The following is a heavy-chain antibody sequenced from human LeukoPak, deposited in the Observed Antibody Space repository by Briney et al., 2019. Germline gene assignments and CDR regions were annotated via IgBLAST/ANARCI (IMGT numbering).Heavy chain of an antibody. Sequence: TGGSLRLSCAASGFTFSSYAMHWVRQAPGKGLEWVAVISYDGSNKYYADSVKGRFTISRDNSKNTLYLQMSSLRAEDTAVYYCAREGYCSGGSCYNDAFDIWGQGTMVIVSS. J-gene: IGHJ3*02. V-gene: IGHV3-30-3*01. CDR1: GFTFSSYA. CDR3: AREGYCSGGSCYNDAFDI. D-gene: IGHD2-15*01. CDR2: ISYDGSNK.